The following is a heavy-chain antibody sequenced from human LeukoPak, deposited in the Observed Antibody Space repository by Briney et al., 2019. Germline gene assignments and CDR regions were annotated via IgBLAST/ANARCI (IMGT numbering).Heavy chain of an antibody. Sequence: PSETLSLTCAVYGGSFGGYFWSWIRQPPGKGLEWIGEVNQSGSTSYNPSLKSRVTISMDTSKNQFSLKLSSVTAADTAVYYCARGATFDAFDIWGQGTMVTVSS. V-gene: IGHV4-34*01. CDR2: VNQSGST. CDR1: GGSFGGYF. J-gene: IGHJ3*02. D-gene: IGHD2/OR15-2a*01. CDR3: ARGATFDAFDI.